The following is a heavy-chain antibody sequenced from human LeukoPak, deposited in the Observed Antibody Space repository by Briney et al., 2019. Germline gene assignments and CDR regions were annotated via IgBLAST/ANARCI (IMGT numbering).Heavy chain of an antibody. CDR3: ARRAGDYSHPYDY. Sequence: GGSLRLSCAASGFTFSSYGMHWVRQAPGKGLEWVSFIYSDNTHYSDSVKGRFTISRDNSKNTLYLQMNSPRAEDTAVYYCARRAGDYSHPYDYWGQGTLVTVSS. D-gene: IGHD3-22*01. CDR2: IYSDNT. V-gene: IGHV3-NL1*01. J-gene: IGHJ4*02. CDR1: GFTFSSYG.